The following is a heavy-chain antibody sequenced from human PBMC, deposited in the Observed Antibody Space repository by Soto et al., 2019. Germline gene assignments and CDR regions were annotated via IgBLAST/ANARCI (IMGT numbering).Heavy chain of an antibody. V-gene: IGHV4-61*01. CDR1: GGSVSSGSYY. Sequence: LSLTCTVSGGSVSSGSYYWSCIRQPPGKGLEWIGYIYYSGSTNYNPSLKSRVTISVDTSKNQFSLKLSSVTAADTAVYYCAGALLGNWFDPWGQGTLVTVSS. CDR3: AGALLGNWFDP. J-gene: IGHJ5*02. CDR2: IYYSGST. D-gene: IGHD3-10*01.